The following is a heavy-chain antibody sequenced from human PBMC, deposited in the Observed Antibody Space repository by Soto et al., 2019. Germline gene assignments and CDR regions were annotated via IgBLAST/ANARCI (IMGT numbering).Heavy chain of an antibody. Sequence: EVQLVETGGGLIQPGGSLRLSCAASGFTVSSSYMTWVRQAPGKGLEGLSFIYTDGRTYYADSVKGRFTISRDDPKNTVYLQMTSLRAEDTAVYYCARDPPTTWDYGLDVWGQGTTVTVSS. CDR2: IYTDGRT. D-gene: IGHD1-26*01. J-gene: IGHJ6*02. CDR1: GFTVSSSY. V-gene: IGHV3-53*02. CDR3: ARDPPTTWDYGLDV.